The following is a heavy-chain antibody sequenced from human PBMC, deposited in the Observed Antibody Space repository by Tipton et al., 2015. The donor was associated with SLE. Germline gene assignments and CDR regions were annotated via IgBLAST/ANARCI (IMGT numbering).Heavy chain of an antibody. V-gene: IGHV4-39*01. J-gene: IGHJ4*02. CDR3: ARLAGTVDY. CDR1: GGSISSSSYY. Sequence: TLSLTCTVSGGSISSSSYYWGWIRQPPGKGLEWIVSIYYSGSTYYNPSLKSRVTISVDTSKNQFSLKLSSVTAADTAVYYCARLAGTVDYWGQGTLVTVSS. CDR2: IYYSGST. D-gene: IGHD6-13*01.